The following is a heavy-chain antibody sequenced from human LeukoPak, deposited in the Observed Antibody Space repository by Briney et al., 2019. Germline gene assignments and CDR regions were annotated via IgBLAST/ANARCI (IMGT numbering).Heavy chain of an antibody. CDR1: GYTFTSYD. CDR3: ARDLGRGYGYGEGY. V-gene: IGHV1-8*01. Sequence: ASVKVSCKASGYTFTSYDINWVRQATGQGLEWMGWMNPNSGNTGYAQKFQGRVTITRNTSISTAYMELSSLRSEDTAVYYCARDLGRGYGYGEGYWGQGTLVTVSS. CDR2: MNPNSGNT. J-gene: IGHJ4*02. D-gene: IGHD5-18*01.